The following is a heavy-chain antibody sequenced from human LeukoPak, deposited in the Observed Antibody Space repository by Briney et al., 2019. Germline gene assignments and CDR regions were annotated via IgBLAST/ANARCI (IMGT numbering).Heavy chain of an antibody. CDR3: ARLKKAPYCSSTSCYFDY. V-gene: IGHV1-46*01. Sequence: ASVKVSCKASGYTFTSYYMHWVRQAPGQGLEWMGIINPSGGSTSYAQKFQGRVTMTRDTSTSTVYMELRSLRSDDTAVYYCARLKKAPYCSSTSCYFDYWGQGTLVTVSS. J-gene: IGHJ4*02. D-gene: IGHD2-2*01. CDR2: INPSGGST. CDR1: GYTFTSYY.